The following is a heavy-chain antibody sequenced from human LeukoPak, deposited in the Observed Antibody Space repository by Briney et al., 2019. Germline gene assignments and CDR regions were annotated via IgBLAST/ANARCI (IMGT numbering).Heavy chain of an antibody. D-gene: IGHD5-18*01. Sequence: SEPLSLTCTVSGDSISSSSYYWGWIRQPPGKGLEWIESIYYSGCTYYNPSLKSRVTISVDTSKNQFSRKLSSVTAADTAVYYCARDRIQLWLTSGAFDIWGQGTMVTVSS. CDR1: GDSISSSSYY. CDR2: IYYSGCT. CDR3: ARDRIQLWLTSGAFDI. J-gene: IGHJ3*02. V-gene: IGHV4-39*07.